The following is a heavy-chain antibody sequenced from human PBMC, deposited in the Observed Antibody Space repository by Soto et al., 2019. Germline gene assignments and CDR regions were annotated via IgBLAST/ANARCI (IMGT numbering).Heavy chain of an antibody. CDR1: GGTFSSYT. J-gene: IGHJ6*03. V-gene: IGHV1-69*02. D-gene: IGHD2-15*01. Sequence: SVKVSCKASGGTFSSYTISWVRQAPGQGLEWMGRIIPILGIANYAQKFQGRVTITADKSTSTAYMELSSLRSEDTAVYYCARAANSNYYYYYMDVWGKGTTVTVSS. CDR3: ARAANSNYYYYYMDV. CDR2: IIPILGIA.